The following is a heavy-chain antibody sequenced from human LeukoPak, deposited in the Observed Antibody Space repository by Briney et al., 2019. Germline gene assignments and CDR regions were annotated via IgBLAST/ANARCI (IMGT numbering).Heavy chain of an antibody. CDR3: AGGRRQWLVPRNDYYFYMDV. V-gene: IGHV4-34*01. CDR1: GGSFSGHY. J-gene: IGHJ6*03. D-gene: IGHD6-19*01. CDR2: NNDSGSS. Sequence: PSETLSLTCGVYGGSFSGHYWSWVRQSPGKGLEWIGENNDSGSSNYNPSLKSRVTISVDTSRNQFSLKLSSVTAADTALYYCAGGRRQWLVPRNDYYFYMDVWGTGTTVTVSS.